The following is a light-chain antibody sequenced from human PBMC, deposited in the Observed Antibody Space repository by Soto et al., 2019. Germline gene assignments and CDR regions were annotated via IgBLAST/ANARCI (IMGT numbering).Light chain of an antibody. CDR2: WAS. J-gene: IGKJ1*01. CDR3: QQYYSIPRT. CDR1: YSLLYSSNNKNY. Sequence: DIVMTQSPDSLAMSLGETATINCKSSYSLLYSSNNKNYLAWYQQKPGQPPKLLFYWASTRESGVPDRFSASGSGTDFTLTISILQAEDVSVYYCQQYYSIPRTFGQGTKV. V-gene: IGKV4-1*01.